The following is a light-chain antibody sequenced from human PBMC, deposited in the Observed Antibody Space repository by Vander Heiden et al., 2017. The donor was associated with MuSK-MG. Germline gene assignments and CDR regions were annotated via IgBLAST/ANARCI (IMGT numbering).Light chain of an antibody. CDR3: AAWDASRNGWV. V-gene: IGLV1-44*01. Sequence: QSVLTQPPSASGPPGQRVTISCSGSSSTLGSNTVNWYQQVPGTAPKLLVYSNNQRPSGVPDRFSGSKSGTSASLAISGLQAEDEADYYCAAWDASRNGWVFGGGTKVTVL. CDR1: SSTLGSNT. CDR2: SNN. J-gene: IGLJ3*02.